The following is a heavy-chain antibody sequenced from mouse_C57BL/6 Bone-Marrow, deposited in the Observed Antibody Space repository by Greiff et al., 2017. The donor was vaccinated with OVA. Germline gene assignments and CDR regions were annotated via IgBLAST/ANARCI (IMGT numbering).Heavy chain of an antibody. V-gene: IGHV1-7*01. CDR3: ARRGTGTKGDYFDN. CDR2: INPSSGYT. Sequence: QVQLQQSGAELAKPGASVKLSCTASGYTFTSYWMHWVKQRPGQGLEWIGYINPSSGYTTYNQKFKDKATLTADKSSRTAYMQLSSLTYEDSAVYYSARRGTGTKGDYFDNWGQGTTLTVSS. CDR1: GYTFTSYW. J-gene: IGHJ2*01. D-gene: IGHD4-1*01.